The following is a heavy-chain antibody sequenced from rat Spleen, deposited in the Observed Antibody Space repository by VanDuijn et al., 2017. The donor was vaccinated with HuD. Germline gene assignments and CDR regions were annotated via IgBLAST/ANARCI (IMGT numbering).Heavy chain of an antibody. CDR3: ARYYGGYSEYVMDA. V-gene: IGHV5-25*01. D-gene: IGHD1-11*01. Sequence: EVQLVEPGGGLVQPGRSMKLSCAASGFTFSNYGMAWVRQAPKKGLEWVAYISYDGGSTYYRDSVKGRFTISRDNAKSTLYLQMDSLRSEDTATYYCARYYGGYSEYVMDAWGQGASVTVSS. J-gene: IGHJ4*01. CDR2: ISYDGGST. CDR1: GFTFSNYG.